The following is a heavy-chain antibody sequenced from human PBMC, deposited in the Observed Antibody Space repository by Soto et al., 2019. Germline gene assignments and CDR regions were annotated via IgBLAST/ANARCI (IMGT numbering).Heavy chain of an antibody. CDR1: GGTFSSYA. J-gene: IGHJ6*02. Sequence: QVQLVQSGAEVKKPGSSVKVSCKASGGTFSSYAISWVRQAPGQGLEWMGGIIPIFGTANYAQKFQGRVTITADESTSTAYMELSSLRSEDTAVYYCARVGGNSYGSGSYYNYYYGMDVWGQGTTVTVSS. CDR2: IIPIFGTA. CDR3: ARVGGNSYGSGSYYNYYYGMDV. D-gene: IGHD3-10*01. V-gene: IGHV1-69*01.